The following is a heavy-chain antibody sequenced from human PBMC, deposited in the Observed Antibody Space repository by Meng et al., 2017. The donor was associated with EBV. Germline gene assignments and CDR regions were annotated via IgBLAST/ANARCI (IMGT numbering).Heavy chain of an antibody. CDR1: GLHVRPRGVG. J-gene: IGHJ4*02. Sequence: TLKEFCYNLVKPIKLLTRACTFSGLHVRPRGVGVGWIRQPSGKALEWLALTYWDDDKRYSPSLKSRLNIPKDTSKTQVVLTMTNMDPVDAATYYCAHIIAARPFDYWGQGTLVTVSS. CDR3: AHIIAARPFDY. V-gene: IGHV2-5*02. CDR2: TYWDDDK. D-gene: IGHD6-6*01.